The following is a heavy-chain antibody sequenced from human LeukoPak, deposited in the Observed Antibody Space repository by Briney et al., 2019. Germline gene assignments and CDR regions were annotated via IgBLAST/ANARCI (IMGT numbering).Heavy chain of an antibody. Sequence: SETLSLTCTVSGGSISSSRYFWGWIRQPPGKGLEWIGNIYYSGSTYYNPSLKSRVTISVDTSKNQFSLKLSSVTAADTAVYYCAREGSVLRFLEWASKYNWFDPWGQGTLVTVSS. CDR2: IYYSGST. D-gene: IGHD3-3*01. CDR1: GGSISSSRYF. CDR3: AREGSVLRFLEWASKYNWFDP. V-gene: IGHV4-39*07. J-gene: IGHJ5*02.